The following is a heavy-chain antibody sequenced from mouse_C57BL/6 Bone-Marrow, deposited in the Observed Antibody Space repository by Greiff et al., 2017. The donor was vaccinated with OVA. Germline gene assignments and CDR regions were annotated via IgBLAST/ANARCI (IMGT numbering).Heavy chain of an antibody. CDR1: GYTFTSYW. J-gene: IGHJ3*01. CDR2: IYPGSGST. Sequence: QVQLQQPGAELVKPGASVKMSCKASGYTFTSYWITWVEQRPGQGLEWIGDIYPGSGSTNYNEKFKSKATLTVDTSSSTAYMQLSSLTSEDSAVYYCARSELLRAWFAYWGQGTLVTVSA. D-gene: IGHD1-1*01. V-gene: IGHV1-55*01. CDR3: ARSELLRAWFAY.